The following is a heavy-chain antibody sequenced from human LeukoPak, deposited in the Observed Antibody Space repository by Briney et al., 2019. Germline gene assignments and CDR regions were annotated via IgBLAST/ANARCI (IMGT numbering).Heavy chain of an antibody. Sequence: GGSLRLSCAASGFIFRDYYMSWIRQAPGKGLQWLSYIRSSSNYTNYADSVKGRFTISRDNAKNSLYLQMNGLRADDTAVYYCATGGPIVGYWGQGTLVTVSS. CDR1: GFIFRDYY. CDR3: ATGGPIVGY. V-gene: IGHV3-11*03. D-gene: IGHD3-10*01. J-gene: IGHJ4*02. CDR2: IRSSSNYT.